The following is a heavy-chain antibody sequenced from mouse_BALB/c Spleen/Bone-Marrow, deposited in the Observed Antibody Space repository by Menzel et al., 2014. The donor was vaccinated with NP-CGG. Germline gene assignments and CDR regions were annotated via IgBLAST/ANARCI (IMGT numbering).Heavy chain of an antibody. CDR3: ASYLANYVGYFDV. V-gene: IGHV1S34*01. D-gene: IGHD2-1*01. CDR1: GYSFXGYY. Sequence: LVKTGASVKISCKASGYSFXGYYMHWVKQSHGKSLEWIGYISGYNGATSYNQKFKGKATFTVDTSSNTAYMQFNSLTSEDSAVYYCASYLANYVGYFDVWGAGTTVTVSS. CDR2: ISGYNGAT. J-gene: IGHJ1*01.